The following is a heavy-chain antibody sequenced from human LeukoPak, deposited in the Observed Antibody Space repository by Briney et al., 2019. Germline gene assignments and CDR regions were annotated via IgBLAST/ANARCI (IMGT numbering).Heavy chain of an antibody. CDR3: ARRMAYYYDSSGYTSFQH. D-gene: IGHD3-22*01. J-gene: IGHJ1*01. CDR1: GFTFSSYA. CDR2: ISYDGSNK. Sequence: GRSLRLSCAASGFTFSSYAMHWVRQAPGKGLEWVAVISYDGSNKYYADSVKGRFTISRDNSKNTLYLQMNSLRAEDTAVYYCARRMAYYYDSSGYTSFQHWGQGTLVTVSS. V-gene: IGHV3-30-3*01.